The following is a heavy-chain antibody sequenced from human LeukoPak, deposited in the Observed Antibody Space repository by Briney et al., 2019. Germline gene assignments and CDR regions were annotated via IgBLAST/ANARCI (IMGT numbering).Heavy chain of an antibody. J-gene: IGHJ2*01. D-gene: IGHD2-8*01. Sequence: PGMSLRLSCAASGFTFSSYGMEWVRQAPGKGLEWLTVIWYDGSKKYYADSVKGRFTISRDNSNNMVDLQMNSLRVEDTAVYYCVRAVGVSARGYFDPWGRGTLVTVSS. V-gene: IGHV3-33*01. CDR1: GFTFSSYG. CDR2: IWYDGSKK. CDR3: VRAVGVSARGYFDP.